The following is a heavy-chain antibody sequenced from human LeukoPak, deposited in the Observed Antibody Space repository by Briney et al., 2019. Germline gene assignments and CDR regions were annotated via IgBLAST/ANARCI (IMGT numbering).Heavy chain of an antibody. Sequence: PGGSLRLSCAASGFTFSDYYMSWIRQAPGNGLEWVSYISSSGSTIYYADSVKGRFTISRDNSKNTLYLQMNSLRAEDTAVYYCAKDRIYHFWSGYYRDWGQGTLVTVSS. CDR3: AKDRIYHFWSGYYRD. V-gene: IGHV3-11*04. CDR1: GFTFSDYY. D-gene: IGHD3-3*01. J-gene: IGHJ4*02. CDR2: ISSSGSTI.